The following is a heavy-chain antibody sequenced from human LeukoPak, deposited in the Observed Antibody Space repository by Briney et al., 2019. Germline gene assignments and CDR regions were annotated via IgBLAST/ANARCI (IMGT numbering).Heavy chain of an antibody. V-gene: IGHV3-7*01. CDR1: GFMFSSYW. CDR3: ARGGDSPTINWFDP. Sequence: GGSLRLSCAASGFMFSSYWMSWVRQAPGKGLEWVADIKEDGSEKYYVDSVKGRFTISRDNAKNSLYLQMNSLRAEDTAVYYCARGGDSPTINWFDPWGQGTLVTVSS. D-gene: IGHD2-21*02. CDR2: IKEDGSEK. J-gene: IGHJ5*02.